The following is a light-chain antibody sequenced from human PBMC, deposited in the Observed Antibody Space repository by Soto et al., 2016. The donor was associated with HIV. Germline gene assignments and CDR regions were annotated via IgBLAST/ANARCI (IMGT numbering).Light chain of an antibody. V-gene: IGLV3-21*03. CDR2: DDS. Sequence: SYELTQPPSVSVAPGKTASITCGGDNIGSKSVHWYQQKPGQAPVLVVYDDSDRPSGIPERFSGSNSGNTATLTINRVEAGDEADYYCQVWDRSRDHPNWVFGGGTKLTI. CDR1: NIGSKS. J-gene: IGLJ3*02. CDR3: QVWDRSRDHPNWV.